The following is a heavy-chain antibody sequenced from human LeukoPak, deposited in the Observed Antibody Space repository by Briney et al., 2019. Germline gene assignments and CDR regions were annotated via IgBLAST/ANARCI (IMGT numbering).Heavy chain of an antibody. J-gene: IGHJ6*02. D-gene: IGHD3-22*01. CDR1: GYTFTGYY. CDR3: ANPSGYCDSSGYYYDYYGMDV. V-gene: IGHV1-2*02. CDR2: INPNSGGT. Sequence: ASVKVSCKASGYTFTGYYMHWVRQAPGQGLEWMGWINPNSGGTNYAQKFQGRVTMTRDTSISTAYMELSRLRSDDTAVYYCANPSGYCDSSGYYYDYYGMDVWGQGTTVTVSS.